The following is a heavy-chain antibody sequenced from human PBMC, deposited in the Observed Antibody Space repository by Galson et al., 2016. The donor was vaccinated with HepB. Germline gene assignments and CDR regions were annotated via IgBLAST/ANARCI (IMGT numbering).Heavy chain of an antibody. CDR3: ARDKGYSYGYWDY. CDR1: GYTFINYF. Sequence: SVKVSCKASGYTFINYFLHWVRQAPGQGPEWMGIINPSSGGSANFAQKFQGRFSMTSDSSTSTVYMELSSLRSEDTAMYYCARDKGYSYGYWDYWGQGTLVIVSS. D-gene: IGHD5-18*01. V-gene: IGHV1-46*01. CDR2: INPSSGGSA. J-gene: IGHJ4*02.